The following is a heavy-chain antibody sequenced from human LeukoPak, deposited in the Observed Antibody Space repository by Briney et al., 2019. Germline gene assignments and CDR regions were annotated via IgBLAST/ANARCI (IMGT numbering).Heavy chain of an antibody. V-gene: IGHV3-11*01. CDR2: ISSSGSTI. CDR1: GFTFSDYY. J-gene: IGHJ4*02. CDR3: AKTYCYDSSGYPFDY. Sequence: PGGSLRLSCAASGFTFSDYYINWIRQAPGKGLEWVSYISSSGSTIYYADSVKGRFTISRDNANNSLYLQMNSLRAEDTAVYYCAKTYCYDSSGYPFDYWGQGTLVTVSS. D-gene: IGHD3-22*01.